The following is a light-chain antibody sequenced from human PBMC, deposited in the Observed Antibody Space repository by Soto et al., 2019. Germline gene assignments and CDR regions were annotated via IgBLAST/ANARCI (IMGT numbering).Light chain of an antibody. CDR1: SSDVGSYDY. CDR2: EVS. V-gene: IGLV2-14*01. CDR3: ISYTGSSTPYV. Sequence: QSALTQPASVSGSPGQSITISCSGTSSDVGSYDYVAWYQQFPGKTPKLVIYEVSNRPSGVSYRFSGSKSGNTASLTISGLQAEDEADYYCISYTGSSTPYVFGTGTKVTVL. J-gene: IGLJ1*01.